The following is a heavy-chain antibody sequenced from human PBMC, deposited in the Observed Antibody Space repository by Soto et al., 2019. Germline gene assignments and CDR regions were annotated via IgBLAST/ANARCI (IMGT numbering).Heavy chain of an antibody. CDR3: ARGSTIVRGAPSWFDP. V-gene: IGHV1-69*02. D-gene: IGHD3-10*01. J-gene: IGHJ5*02. Sequence: QVQLVQSGAEVKKPGSSVKVSCKASGGTFSRYTISWVRQAPGQGLEWMGRIIPIAAIANYTQKFQGRVTITVDKSSTTAYMELSSLRSDATAVYYCARGSTIVRGAPSWFDPWGQGTLVTVSS. CDR1: GGTFSRYT. CDR2: IIPIAAIA.